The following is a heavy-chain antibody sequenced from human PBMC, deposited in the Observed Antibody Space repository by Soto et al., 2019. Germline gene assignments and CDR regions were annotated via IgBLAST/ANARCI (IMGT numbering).Heavy chain of an antibody. V-gene: IGHV3-23*01. D-gene: IGHD1-1*01. CDR3: ARDQLIGWYDN. J-gene: IGHJ5*02. CDR1: GFSFSTHA. CDR2: MGGHVDSK. Sequence: EIKLLESGGGLAQPGGSLRLSCAASGFSFSTHALGWVRQAPGQGLEWVSAMGGHVDSKHNAASVKGRFTISSSDSKSTLYRQLDSLRAEDPAIYYSARDQLIGWYDNWGQGTLVTVSP.